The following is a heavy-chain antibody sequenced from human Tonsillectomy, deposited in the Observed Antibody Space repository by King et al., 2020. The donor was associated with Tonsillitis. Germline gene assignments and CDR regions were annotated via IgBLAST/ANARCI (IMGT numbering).Heavy chain of an antibody. Sequence: TLKESGPTLVKPTQTLTLTCTFSGFSLSTSGVGVGWIRQPPGKALEWLALIYWNDDKRYSPSLKSRLTITKDTSKNQVVLTMTNMDPVDTATYYCAHSPDYGDYGGDAFDIGGQGTMVTVSS. J-gene: IGHJ3*02. D-gene: IGHD4-17*01. CDR3: AHSPDYGDYGGDAFDI. V-gene: IGHV2-5*01. CDR1: GFSLSTSGVG. CDR2: IYWNDDK.